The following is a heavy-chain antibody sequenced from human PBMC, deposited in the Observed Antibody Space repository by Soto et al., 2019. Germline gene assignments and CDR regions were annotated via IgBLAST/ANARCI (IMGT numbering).Heavy chain of an antibody. CDR3: ARDDYSNYYYGMDV. J-gene: IGHJ6*02. D-gene: IGHD4-4*01. V-gene: IGHV3-66*01. CDR2: IYSGGST. Sequence: GGSLRLSCAASGFTVSSNYMSWVRQAPGKGLEWVSVIYSGGSTYYADSVKGRFTISRDNSKNTLYLQMNSLRAEDTAVYYCARDDYSNYYYGMDVWGQGTTVTVSS. CDR1: GFTVSSNY.